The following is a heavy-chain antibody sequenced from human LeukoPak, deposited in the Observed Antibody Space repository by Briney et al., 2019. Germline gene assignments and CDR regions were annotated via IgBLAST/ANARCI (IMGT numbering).Heavy chain of an antibody. Sequence: SETLSLTCAVYGGSFSGYYWSWIRQPPGKGLEWIGEINHSGSTNYNPSLMSRVTISVDTSKNQFSLKLSSVTAADTAVYYCARRRWSSSHFDYWGQGTLVTVSS. J-gene: IGHJ4*02. CDR2: INHSGST. V-gene: IGHV4-34*01. CDR3: ARRRWSSSHFDY. D-gene: IGHD6-13*01. CDR1: GGSFSGYY.